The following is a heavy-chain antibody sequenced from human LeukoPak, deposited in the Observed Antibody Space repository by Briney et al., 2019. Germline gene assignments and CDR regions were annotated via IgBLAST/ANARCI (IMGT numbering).Heavy chain of an antibody. D-gene: IGHD2-2*02. CDR3: ARDEEYCSSTSCYIWFDP. CDR2: IIPIFGTA. V-gene: IGHV1-69*05. J-gene: IGHJ5*02. Sequence: SVKVSCKASGYTFTGYYMHWVRQAPGQGLEWMGGIIPIFGTANYAQKFQGRVTITTDESTSTAYMELSSLRSEDTAVYYCARDEEYCSSTSCYIWFDPWGQGTLVTVSS. CDR1: GYTFTGYY.